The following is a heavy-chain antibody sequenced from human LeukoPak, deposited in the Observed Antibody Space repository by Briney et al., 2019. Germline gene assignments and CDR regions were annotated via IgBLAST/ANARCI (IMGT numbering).Heavy chain of an antibody. CDR2: IKQDRREQ. J-gene: IGHJ3*02. CDR3: ARYSSSWHAYDI. V-gene: IGHV3-7*03. Sequence: PGGSRSLPCSASGFTFSTYWMILVLQATGNGLAWVANIKQDRREQYFVDSEKGRFTISRVNAKNSLYLQMNSLRAEDTAVYYCARYSSSWHAYDIWGQGTMATVSS. D-gene: IGHD6-13*01. CDR1: GFTFSTYW.